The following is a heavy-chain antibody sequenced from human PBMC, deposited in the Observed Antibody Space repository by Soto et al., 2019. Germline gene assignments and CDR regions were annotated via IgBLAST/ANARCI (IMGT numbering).Heavy chain of an antibody. D-gene: IGHD6-13*01. V-gene: IGHV4-31*03. Sequence: PSETLSLTCTVSGGSISSGGYYWSWIRQHPGKGLEWIGYIYYSGSTYYNPSLKSRVTISVDTSKNQFSLKLSSVTAADTAVYYCARQGGHIAAAGTFYYYYGMDVWGQGTMVTVSS. CDR1: GGSISSGGYY. CDR3: ARQGGHIAAAGTFYYYYGMDV. J-gene: IGHJ6*02. CDR2: IYYSGST.